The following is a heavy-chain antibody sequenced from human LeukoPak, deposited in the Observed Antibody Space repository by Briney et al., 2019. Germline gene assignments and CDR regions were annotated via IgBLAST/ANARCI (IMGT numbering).Heavy chain of an antibody. D-gene: IGHD1-1*01. CDR2: TSISGYTI. CDR1: GFSFSSYE. J-gene: IGHJ3*02. V-gene: IGHV3-48*03. CDR3: ARGSLDGTYTFDI. Sequence: PGGSLRLSCEASGFSFSSYEMNWVRQAPGKGLEWVSYTSISGYTIHYADSVKGRFTISRDNANNSLYLQMNSLRAEDTAVYYCARGSLDGTYTFDIWGQGAMVTVSS.